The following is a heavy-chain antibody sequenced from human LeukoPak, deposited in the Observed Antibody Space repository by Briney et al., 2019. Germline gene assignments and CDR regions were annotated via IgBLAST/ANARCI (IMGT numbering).Heavy chain of an antibody. CDR1: GFSFSDTS. D-gene: IGHD5-18*01. CDR2: TGSAGTTI. CDR3: ARDLGYSYGLDH. Sequence: GGSLRLSCVASGFSFSDTSMTWIRQAPGKGLQFVASTGSAGTTIYYGDSVEGRFTISRDNAKNSLYLQLNSLRAEDTAIYYCARDLGYSYGLDHWGQGTLVTVSS. V-gene: IGHV3-11*01. J-gene: IGHJ4*02.